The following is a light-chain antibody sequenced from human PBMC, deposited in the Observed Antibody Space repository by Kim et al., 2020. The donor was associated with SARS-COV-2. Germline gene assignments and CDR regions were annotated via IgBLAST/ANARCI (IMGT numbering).Light chain of an antibody. V-gene: IGKV3D-15*01. CDR2: GAS. J-gene: IGKJ1*01. Sequence: EIVMTQSPATLSVSPGERATLSCRASQSVSSNLAWYQQKPGQAPRLLIYGASTRATGIPARFSGSGSGTEFTLTINSLQSEDFAVYYCQQYNNWPPRATFGQGTKVDIK. CDR1: QSVSSN. CDR3: QQYNNWPPRAT.